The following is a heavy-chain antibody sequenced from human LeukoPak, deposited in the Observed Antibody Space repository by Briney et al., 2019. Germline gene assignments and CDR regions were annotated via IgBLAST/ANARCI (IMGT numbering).Heavy chain of an antibody. V-gene: IGHV4-39*01. D-gene: IGHD6-13*01. CDR3: ARPPGVAAAWFDP. CDR1: GASISSSSYY. Sequence: SETLSLTCTVSGASISSSSYYWGWIRQPPGKGLEWIGNIYYSGSTYYNPSLKSRVTISIDTSKNQFSLKLSSVTAADTAVYYCARPPGVAAAWFDPWGQGTLVTVSS. J-gene: IGHJ5*02. CDR2: IYYSGST.